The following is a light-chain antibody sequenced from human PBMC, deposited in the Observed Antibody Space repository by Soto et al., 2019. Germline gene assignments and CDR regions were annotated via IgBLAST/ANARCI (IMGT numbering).Light chain of an antibody. Sequence: DIPMTQAPSTLSASVGDRVTITCRASQSINAWLAWYQQKPGKAPKLLIYDVSTLDSGVPSRFSGSASGTEFTLTFSSLESDDFATYYCQQYHRYSTFGQGTRVEIK. V-gene: IGKV1-5*01. J-gene: IGKJ1*01. CDR1: QSINAW. CDR2: DVS. CDR3: QQYHRYST.